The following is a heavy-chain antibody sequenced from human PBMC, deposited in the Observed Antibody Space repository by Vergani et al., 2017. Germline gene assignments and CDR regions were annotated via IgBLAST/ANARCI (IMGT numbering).Heavy chain of an antibody. D-gene: IGHD6-13*01. Sequence: EVQLLESGGGLVQPGGSLRLSCAASGFTFSSYSMNWVRQAPGKGLEWVSYISSSSSYTNYADSVKGRFTISRDNAKNSLYLQMNSLRAEDTAVYYCARGISSSWLLFDYWGQGTLVTVSS. V-gene: IGHV3-48*04. CDR2: ISSSSSYT. CDR3: ARGISSSWLLFDY. CDR1: GFTFSSYS. J-gene: IGHJ4*02.